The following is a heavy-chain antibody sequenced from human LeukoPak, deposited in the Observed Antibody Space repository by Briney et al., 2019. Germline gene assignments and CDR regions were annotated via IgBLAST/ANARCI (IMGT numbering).Heavy chain of an antibody. D-gene: IGHD3-10*01. CDR3: AREGHGGSGSVPYYFDY. Sequence: GGSLRLSCAASGFTFSSYSMNWVRQAPGKGLEWVSSISSSSSYIYYADSAKGRFTISRDNAKNSLYLQMNSLRAEDTAVYYCAREGHGGSGSVPYYFDYWGQGTLVTVSS. CDR1: GFTFSSYS. J-gene: IGHJ4*02. CDR2: ISSSSSYI. V-gene: IGHV3-21*01.